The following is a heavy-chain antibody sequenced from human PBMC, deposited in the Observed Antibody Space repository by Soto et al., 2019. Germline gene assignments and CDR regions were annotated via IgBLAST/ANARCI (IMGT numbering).Heavy chain of an antibody. D-gene: IGHD2-2*01. V-gene: IGHV4-34*01. CDR1: GGSFSGYY. CDR3: ARVDKYPKNHFDY. J-gene: IGHJ4*02. CDR2: INHSGST. Sequence: SETLSLTCAVYGGSFSGYYWSWIRQPPGKGLEWIGEINHSGSTNYNPSLKSRVTISVDTSKNQFSLKLSSVTAADTAVYYCARVDKYPKNHFDYWGQGTLVTVSS.